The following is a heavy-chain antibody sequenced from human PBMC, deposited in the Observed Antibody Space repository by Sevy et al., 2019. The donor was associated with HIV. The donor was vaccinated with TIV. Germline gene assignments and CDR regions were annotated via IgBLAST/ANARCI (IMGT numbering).Heavy chain of an antibody. CDR1: GYSFTGYF. D-gene: IGHD3-3*01. Sequence: ASVKVSCKASGYSFTGYFIHWVRQAPGHGLEWMGWINPSSGGTMSAQKFHDKVTMTRDTSSNTAYLELSRLRSDDTAVYYYARELDDFWSGYQFWGQGTLVTVSS. CDR3: ARELDDFWSGYQF. J-gene: IGHJ4*02. V-gene: IGHV1-2*02. CDR2: INPSSGGT.